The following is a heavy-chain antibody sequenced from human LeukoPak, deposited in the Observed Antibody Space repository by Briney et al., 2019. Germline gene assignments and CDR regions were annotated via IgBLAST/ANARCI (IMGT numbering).Heavy chain of an antibody. V-gene: IGHV4-30-2*01. D-gene: IGHD2-15*01. Sequence: PSHTLSLTYAVSGGSISSGGYSWSWIRQPPGKGLEWIGYIYHSGSTYYNPSLKSRVTISVDRSKNQFSLKLSSVTAADTAVYYCARAVVVTYYYGMDVWGQGTTVTVSS. CDR1: GGSISSGGYS. CDR2: IYHSGST. J-gene: IGHJ6*02. CDR3: ARAVVVTYYYGMDV.